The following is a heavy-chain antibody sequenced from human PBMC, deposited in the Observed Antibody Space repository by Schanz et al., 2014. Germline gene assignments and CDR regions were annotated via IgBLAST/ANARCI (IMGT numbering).Heavy chain of an antibody. V-gene: IGHV1-3*04. CDR1: GGTFSSST. CDR2: IHTGSGNT. D-gene: IGHD3-3*01. Sequence: QVQLLQSGSEVKKPGSSVKVSCKASGGTFSSSTLTWVRQAPGQGPEWVGWIHTGSGNTKYSQKFEGRVTITRDTSASIVYMELSSLRSEDTVVFFCASGEARVTSSGVVIVPMNVWGKGTTVIVSS. J-gene: IGHJ6*03. CDR3: ASGEARVTSSGVVIVPMNV.